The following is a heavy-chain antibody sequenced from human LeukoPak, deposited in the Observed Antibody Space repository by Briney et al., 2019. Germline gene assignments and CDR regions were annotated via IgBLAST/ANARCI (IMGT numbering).Heavy chain of an antibody. Sequence: GGSLRLSCAASGFTVSSNYMNWVRQAPEKGLEWVSVIYSGGSTYFADSVKGRFTISRDNSKNTLYLQMNSLRAEDTAVYYCARGRYFDYWGQGTLVTVSS. CDR3: ARGRYFDY. V-gene: IGHV3-53*01. CDR2: IYSGGST. J-gene: IGHJ4*02. CDR1: GFTVSSNY.